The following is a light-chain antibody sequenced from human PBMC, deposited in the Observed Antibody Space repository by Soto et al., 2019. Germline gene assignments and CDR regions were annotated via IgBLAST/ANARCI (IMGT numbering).Light chain of an antibody. CDR1: QSVSSN. Sequence: EIVMTQSPATLSVSPGERATLSCRASQSVSSNLAWYQQKPGQAPRLLIYGASTRATGIPARFSGSGSGTEFTLTIRRLQSEDFAVYYCQQYNNWVSFGGGTKLEFK. V-gene: IGKV3-15*01. CDR2: GAS. CDR3: QQYNNWVS. J-gene: IGKJ4*01.